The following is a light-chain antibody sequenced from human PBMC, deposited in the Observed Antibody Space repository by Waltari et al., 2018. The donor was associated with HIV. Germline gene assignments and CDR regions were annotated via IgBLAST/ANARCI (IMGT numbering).Light chain of an antibody. V-gene: IGKV3-11*01. CDR2: DAS. J-gene: IGKJ4*01. CDR3: QQRRNWPLT. CDR1: ENINNY. Sequence: EIVLTQSPATLSLSPGERATLSCTASENINNYLAWYQQKPGQQPRLVLYDASNRAPGVPDRFSGGGSETHFALTISSLEPEDFAVYYCQQRRNWPLTFGGGTKVEMK.